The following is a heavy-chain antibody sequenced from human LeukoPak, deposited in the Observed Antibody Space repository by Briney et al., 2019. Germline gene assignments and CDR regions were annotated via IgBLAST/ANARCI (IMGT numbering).Heavy chain of an antibody. V-gene: IGHV3-30*02. Sequence: PGGSLRLSCAASGFTFSSYGMHWVRQTPGKGLEWVAFIQSDGSNKYYADPVKGRFTISRDNAKNSLYLQMNSLRAEDTAVYYCASLVTTVTNLDYWGQGTLVTVSS. CDR1: GFTFSSYG. CDR3: ASLVTTVTNLDY. CDR2: IQSDGSNK. J-gene: IGHJ4*02. D-gene: IGHD4-17*01.